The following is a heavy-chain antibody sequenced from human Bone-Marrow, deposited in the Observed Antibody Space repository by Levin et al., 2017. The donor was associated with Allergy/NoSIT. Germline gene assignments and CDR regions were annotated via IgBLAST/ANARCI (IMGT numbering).Heavy chain of an antibody. CDR2: INPSVDT. CDR3: ARGIRYTIGFYENYSHYYAMDV. V-gene: IGHV4-34*01. J-gene: IGHJ6*02. Sequence: RSSETLSLTCAVSGGSFSDYYWTWIRQSPGKGLEWIGEINPSVDTKYNPSLKSRVTLSVDTSKNQFSLRLSSVTAADTAVYYCARGIRYTIGFYENYSHYYAMDVWGQGTSVTVSS. D-gene: IGHD6-19*01. CDR1: GGSFSDYY.